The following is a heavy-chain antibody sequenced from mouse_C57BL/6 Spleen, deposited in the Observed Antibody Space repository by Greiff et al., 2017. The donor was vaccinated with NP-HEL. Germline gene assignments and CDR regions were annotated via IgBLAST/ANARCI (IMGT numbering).Heavy chain of an antibody. V-gene: IGHV7-3*01. CDR2: IRNKANGYTT. CDR3: ARYRDGSSSWYFDV. D-gene: IGHD1-1*01. J-gene: IGHJ1*03. Sequence: EVKLVESGGGLVQPGGSLSLSCAASGFTFTDYYMSWVRQPPGKALEWLGFIRNKANGYTTEYSASVNGRFTISRDNSQSILYLQMNALRAEDSATYYCARYRDGSSSWYFDVWGTGTTVTVSS. CDR1: GFTFTDYY.